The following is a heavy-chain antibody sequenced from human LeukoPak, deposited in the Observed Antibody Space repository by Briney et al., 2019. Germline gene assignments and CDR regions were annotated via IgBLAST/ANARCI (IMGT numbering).Heavy chain of an antibody. Sequence: PGGSLRLSCAASGFTVSSNYMSWVRQAPGKGLEWVANIKQDGSEKYYVDSVKGRFTISRDNAKNSLYLQMNSLRAEDTAVYYCAREIAAAWTVFDYWGQGTLVTVSS. CDR2: IKQDGSEK. CDR3: AREIAAAWTVFDY. J-gene: IGHJ4*02. CDR1: GFTVSSNY. D-gene: IGHD6-13*01. V-gene: IGHV3-7*01.